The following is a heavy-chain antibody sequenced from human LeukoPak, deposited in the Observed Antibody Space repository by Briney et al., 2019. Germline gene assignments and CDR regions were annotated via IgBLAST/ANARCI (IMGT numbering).Heavy chain of an antibody. CDR1: GGTFSSYA. J-gene: IGHJ5*02. CDR3: ARGGILSYGGFDP. Sequence: ASVKVSCKASGGTFSSYAISWVRHAPGQGLEWMGGIIPIFGTANYAQKFQGRVTITADESTSTAYMELSSLRSEDTAVYYCARGGILSYGGFDPWGQGTLVTVSS. CDR2: IIPIFGTA. D-gene: IGHD2-15*01. V-gene: IGHV1-69*13.